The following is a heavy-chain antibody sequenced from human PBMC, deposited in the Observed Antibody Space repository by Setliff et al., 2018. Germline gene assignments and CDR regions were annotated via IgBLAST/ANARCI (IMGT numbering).Heavy chain of an antibody. CDR2: INPNNGGT. CDR1: GYTFTSHY. Sequence: ASVKVSCKASGYTFTSHYVHWVRQAPGQSLEWMGWINPNNGGTHYSQEFQGRVTMTRDTSISTAYMDLSRLTSDDTAMYYCATLISDDYSDCLNYWGQGTLVTVSS. CDR3: ATLISDDYSDCLNY. V-gene: IGHV1-2*02. J-gene: IGHJ4*02. D-gene: IGHD4-17*01.